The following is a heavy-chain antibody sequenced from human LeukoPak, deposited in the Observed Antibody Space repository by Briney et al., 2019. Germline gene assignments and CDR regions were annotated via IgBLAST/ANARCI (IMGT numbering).Heavy chain of an antibody. V-gene: IGHV4-34*01. CDR3: ARGRGWLILYFDY. D-gene: IGHD6-19*01. Sequence: SETLSLTCAVYGGSFSGYYWSWIRQPPGKGLEWIGEINHSGSTNYNPSLKSRVTISVDTSKNQFSLKLSSVTAADTAVYYCARGRGWLILYFDYWGQGTLVTVSS. J-gene: IGHJ4*02. CDR2: INHSGST. CDR1: GGSFSGYY.